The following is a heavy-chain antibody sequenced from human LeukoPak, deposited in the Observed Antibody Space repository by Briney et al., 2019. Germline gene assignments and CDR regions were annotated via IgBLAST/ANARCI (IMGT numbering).Heavy chain of an antibody. D-gene: IGHD1-7*01. CDR2: VYYSGST. CDR3: ARGGYLGNYAFFDY. J-gene: IGHJ4*02. V-gene: IGHV4-39*07. Sequence: SETLSLTCTVSGGSISSNSYYWGWIRQPPGKGLEWIGSVYYSGSTNYNPSLKSRVTISVDTSKNQFSLKLSSVTAADTAVYYCARGGYLGNYAFFDYWGQGTLVTVSS. CDR1: GGSISSNSYY.